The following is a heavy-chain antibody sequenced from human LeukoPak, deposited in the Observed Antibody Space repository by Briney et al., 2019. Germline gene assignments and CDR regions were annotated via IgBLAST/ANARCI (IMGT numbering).Heavy chain of an antibody. V-gene: IGHV3-53*01. CDR2: IYRDGST. Sequence: GGSLRLSCAASGLTVSSNYMSWVRQGPGKGLEWVSSIYRDGSTYCADSVKGRFTISRDNSKNTVYLQMNSLRAEDTAVYYCARDQGLGHYFDSWGQGTLVTVSS. CDR3: ARDQGLGHYFDS. J-gene: IGHJ4*02. D-gene: IGHD3-10*01. CDR1: GLTVSSNY.